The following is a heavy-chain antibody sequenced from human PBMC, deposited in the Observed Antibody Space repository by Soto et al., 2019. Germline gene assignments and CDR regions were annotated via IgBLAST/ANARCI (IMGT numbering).Heavy chain of an antibody. D-gene: IGHD6-19*01. V-gene: IGHV3-30*18. J-gene: IGHJ4*02. Sequence: VQLVESGGGVVQPGRSLRLSCAASGFPFSDYAMHWVRQAPGKGLEWVAVVSHDGRNTHYADSVKGRFTISRDRSKNTVSLEMTSLRAEDTAVYYCAKGGRQWLVTSDFNYWGQGALVTVSS. CDR2: VSHDGRNT. CDR3: AKGGRQWLVTSDFNY. CDR1: GFPFSDYA.